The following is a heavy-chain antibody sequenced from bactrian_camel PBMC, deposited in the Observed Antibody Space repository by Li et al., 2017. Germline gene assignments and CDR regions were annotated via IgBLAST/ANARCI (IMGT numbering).Heavy chain of an antibody. CDR3: AARQLSRDRWNESSSYKY. CDR1: GFPFSTYD. D-gene: IGHD3*01. Sequence: DVQLVESGGDFVQPGGSLRLSCAASGFPFSTYDMAWVRQAPGKGLERVSSINGGGSSIAYGDSVKGRFEISRDSAKNAVYLNMNSLKPEDTAMYYCAARQLSRDRWNESSSYKYWGQGTQVTVS. CDR2: INGGGSSI. J-gene: IGHJ4*01. V-gene: IGHV3S40*01.